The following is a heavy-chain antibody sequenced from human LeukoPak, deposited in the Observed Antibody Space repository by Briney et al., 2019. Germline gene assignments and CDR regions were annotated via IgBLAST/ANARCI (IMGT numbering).Heavy chain of an antibody. CDR3: AKAGYGTAIRNAFDY. D-gene: IGHD2-2*02. J-gene: IGHJ4*02. Sequence: GGSLRLSCAASGFTFSSYAMSWARQAPGKGLEWVSGISSSGSGGSTYYADSVKGRFTISRDNSKNMLYLQMNSLRAEDTAVYYCAKAGYGTAIRNAFDYWGQGTLVTVSS. V-gene: IGHV3-23*01. CDR1: GFTFSSYA. CDR2: ISSSGSGGST.